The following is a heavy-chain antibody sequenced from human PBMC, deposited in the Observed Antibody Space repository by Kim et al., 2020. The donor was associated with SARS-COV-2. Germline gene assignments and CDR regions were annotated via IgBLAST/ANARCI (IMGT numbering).Heavy chain of an antibody. CDR2: INPSGGST. Sequence: ASVKVSCKASGYTFTSYYMHWVRQAPGQGLEWMGIINPSGGSTSYAQKFQGRVTMTRDTSTSTVYMELSSLRSEDTAVYYCARARPYYYDKGRGIDYWGQGTLVTVSS. J-gene: IGHJ4*02. D-gene: IGHD3-22*01. CDR3: ARARPYYYDKGRGIDY. CDR1: GYTFTSYY. V-gene: IGHV1-46*01.